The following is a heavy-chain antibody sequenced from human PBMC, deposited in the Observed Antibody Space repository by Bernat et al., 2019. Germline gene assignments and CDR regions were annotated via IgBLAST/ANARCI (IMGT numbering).Heavy chain of an antibody. CDR3: ARVHNWNYGSENWFDP. CDR1: GGSISSGGYY. V-gene: IGHV4-31*03. Sequence: QLQLQESGPGLVKPSETPSLTCTVSGGSISSGGYYWSWIRQHPGKGLEWIGYIYYSGSTYYNPSLKSRLTISVDTSKNQFSLRMSSVTAADTAVYYCARVHNWNYGSENWFDPWGQGTLVTVSS. CDR2: IYYSGST. J-gene: IGHJ5*02. D-gene: IGHD1-7*01.